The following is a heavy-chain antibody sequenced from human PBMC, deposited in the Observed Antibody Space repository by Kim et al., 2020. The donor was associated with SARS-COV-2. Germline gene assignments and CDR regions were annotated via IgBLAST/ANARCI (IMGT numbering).Heavy chain of an antibody. J-gene: IGHJ4*02. D-gene: IGHD3-10*01. CDR3: AKGTRFGELATFDY. Sequence: ADSGEGRLTISRDKSKNTLYLQMNSLRAEDTAVYYCAKGTRFGELATFDYWGQGTLVTVSS. V-gene: IGHV3-23*01.